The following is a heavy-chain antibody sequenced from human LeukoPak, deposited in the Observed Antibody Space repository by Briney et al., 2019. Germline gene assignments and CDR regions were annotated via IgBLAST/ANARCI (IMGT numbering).Heavy chain of an antibody. CDR3: AKGRHYDSSGSFDY. CDR1: GFTFSSYA. J-gene: IGHJ4*02. Sequence: GGSLRLSCAASGFTFSSYAMHWVRQAPGKGLEYVSAIRSNGGSTYYANSVKGRFTISRDNSKNTLYLQMGSLRAEDMAVYYCAKGRHYDSSGSFDYWGQGTLVTVSS. CDR2: IRSNGGST. D-gene: IGHD3-22*01. V-gene: IGHV3-64*01.